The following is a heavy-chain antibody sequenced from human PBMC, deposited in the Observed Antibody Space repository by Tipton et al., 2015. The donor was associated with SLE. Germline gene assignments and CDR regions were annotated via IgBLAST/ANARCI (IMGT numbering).Heavy chain of an antibody. D-gene: IGHD2-15*01. CDR1: GYSISSVYY. CDR2: IFHSGTT. CDR3: ARDSWVVPHYFDY. V-gene: IGHV4-38-2*02. Sequence: LRLSCTASGYSISSVYYGGWIRQPPGKGLEWIGNIFHSGTTYNNPSLQSRLTMSLDTSKNQFSLKLGSVSAADTAVYYCARDSWVVPHYFDYWGQGTLVTVSS. J-gene: IGHJ4*02.